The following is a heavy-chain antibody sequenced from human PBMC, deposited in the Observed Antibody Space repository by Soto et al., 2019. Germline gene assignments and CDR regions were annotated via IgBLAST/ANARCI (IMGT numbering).Heavy chain of an antibody. J-gene: IGHJ4*02. Sequence: SETLSLTCTVSSGSISSYYWSWIRQPPGEGLQWIGYIHYSGSTKYNPSLKSRVTISVDTSKNKFSLKLRSVTAADTAVYYCARVRPTSSGPYFDYWGQGTLVTVSS. D-gene: IGHD6-19*01. CDR1: SGSISSYY. CDR3: ARVRPTSSGPYFDY. CDR2: IHYSGST. V-gene: IGHV4-59*01.